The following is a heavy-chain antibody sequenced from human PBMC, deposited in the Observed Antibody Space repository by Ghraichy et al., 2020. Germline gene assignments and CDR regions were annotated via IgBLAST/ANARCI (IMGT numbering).Heavy chain of an antibody. CDR1: GFTFSSYS. Sequence: GGSLRLSCAASGFTFSSYSMNWVRQAPGKGLEWVSYISSSSSTIYYADSVKGRFTISRDNAKNSLYLQMNSLRAEDTAVYYCAREASGSYHTDAFDIWGQGTMVTVSS. CDR2: ISSSSSTI. CDR3: AREASGSYHTDAFDI. V-gene: IGHV3-48*01. D-gene: IGHD1-26*01. J-gene: IGHJ3*02.